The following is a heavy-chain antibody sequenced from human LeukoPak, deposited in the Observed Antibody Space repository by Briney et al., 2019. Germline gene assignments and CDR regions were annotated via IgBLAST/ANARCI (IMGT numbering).Heavy chain of an antibody. J-gene: IGHJ6*03. CDR1: GFTFSSYG. CDR2: IRYDGSNK. V-gene: IGHV3-30*02. CDR3: AKDPTGYYYMDV. Sequence: GGSLRLSCAASGFTFSSYGIHWVRQAPGKGLEWVAFIRYDGSNKYYADSVKGRFTISRDNSKNTLYLQMNSLRAEDTAVYYCAKDPTGYYYMDVWGKGTTVTVSS.